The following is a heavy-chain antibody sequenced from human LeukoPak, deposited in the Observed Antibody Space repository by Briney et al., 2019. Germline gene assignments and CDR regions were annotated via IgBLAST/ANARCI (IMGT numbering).Heavy chain of an antibody. CDR1: GFTFSSYW. CDR2: MNQDGSEI. V-gene: IGHV3-7*01. Sequence: GGSLRLSCAASGFTFSSYWMSWVRQAPGKGLEWVANMNQDGSEIYHVDSVKDRFTISRDNAKKSLYLQMNSLRAEDTAVYYCARSDSSSWYSLHDYWGQGILVTVSS. J-gene: IGHJ4*02. CDR3: ARSDSSSWYSLHDY. D-gene: IGHD6-13*01.